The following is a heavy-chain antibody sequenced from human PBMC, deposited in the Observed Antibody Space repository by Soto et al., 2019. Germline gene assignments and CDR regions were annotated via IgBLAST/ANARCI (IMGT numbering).Heavy chain of an antibody. CDR1: GFTFSAYY. Sequence: QVQLVQSGAEVKKPGASVKVSCKASGFTFSAYYIYWVRQAPGQGLEWIGWINPNSGGTNNAQKFQGRVTMTRDTSTSTVYMELSALIPDDTAVYYCARSLLDXYSSSWRSAYYGMDVWGQGTTVTVSS. CDR3: ARSLLDXYSSSWRSAYYGMDV. D-gene: IGHD6-13*01. J-gene: IGHJ6*02. V-gene: IGHV1-2*02. CDR2: INPNSGGT.